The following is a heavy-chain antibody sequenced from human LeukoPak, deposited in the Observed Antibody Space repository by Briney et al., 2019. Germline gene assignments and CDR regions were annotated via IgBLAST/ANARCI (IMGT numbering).Heavy chain of an antibody. V-gene: IGHV3-53*01. D-gene: IGHD3-22*01. Sequence: GGSLRLSCAASGFTVSSNYMNWVRQAPGKGLEWVSVISSGGTTYYAYSVKGRFTISRDNPKNTLYLQMNSLRAEDTAVYYCARDSSYYDSSALDAFDIWGQGTMVTVSS. CDR1: GFTVSSNY. J-gene: IGHJ3*02. CDR2: ISSGGTT. CDR3: ARDSSYYDSSALDAFDI.